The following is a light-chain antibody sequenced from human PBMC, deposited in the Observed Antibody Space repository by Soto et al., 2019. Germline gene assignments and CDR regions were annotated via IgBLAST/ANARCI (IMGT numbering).Light chain of an antibody. CDR3: CTYAGSYLWV. CDR1: SSDIGSYNY. V-gene: IGLV2-11*01. J-gene: IGLJ3*02. CDR2: DVS. Sequence: QSALTQPRSVSGSPGQSVTISCTGTSSDIGSYNYVSWYQQHPGKAPKLMIYDVSKRPSGVPDRFSGSKSGNTASLTISGLQTEDEADYYCCTYAGSYLWVFGGVTKVTVL.